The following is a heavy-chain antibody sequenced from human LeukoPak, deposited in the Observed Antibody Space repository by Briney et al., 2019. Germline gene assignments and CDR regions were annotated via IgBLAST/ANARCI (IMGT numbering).Heavy chain of an antibody. CDR3: ARDNKAVAVTGLY. V-gene: IGHV4-39*07. CDR2: IYYSGST. D-gene: IGHD6-19*01. Sequence: PSETLSLTCTVSGGSISSSSYYWGWIRQPPGKGLEWIGSIYYSGSTYYNPSLKSRVTISVDTSKNQFSLKLSSVTAADTAVYYCARDNKAVAVTGLYWGQGTLVTVSS. J-gene: IGHJ4*02. CDR1: GGSISSSSYY.